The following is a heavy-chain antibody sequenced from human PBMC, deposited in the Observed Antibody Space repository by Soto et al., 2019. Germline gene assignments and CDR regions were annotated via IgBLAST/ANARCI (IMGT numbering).Heavy chain of an antibody. CDR1: GFTFDNYA. D-gene: IGHD6-19*01. V-gene: IGHV3-23*01. Sequence: EVQLLESGGGLVQPGGSLRLSCAASGFTFDNYAMSWVRQAPGKGLEWVSGIGGSGVTTYYAHSVKGRFTISRDNSKNTLYLQMNSLRAEDTAVYYCAKDLLSSPCTWFDPWGQGTLVTVSS. CDR2: IGGSGVTT. CDR3: AKDLLSSPCTWFDP. J-gene: IGHJ5*02.